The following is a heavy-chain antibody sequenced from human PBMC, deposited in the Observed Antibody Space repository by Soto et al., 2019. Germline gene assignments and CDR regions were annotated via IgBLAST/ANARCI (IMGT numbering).Heavy chain of an antibody. CDR3: ARVPECSGGSCYIFFDY. D-gene: IGHD2-15*01. CDR2: IYHSGST. CDR1: SGSISSSNW. V-gene: IGHV4-4*02. J-gene: IGHJ4*02. Sequence: QVQLQESGPGLVKPSGTLSLTCAVSSGSISSSNWWSWVRQPPGKGLEWIGEIYHSGSTNYNPSLKSRVTISVDKSKNQFSLKLSSETAADTAVYYCARVPECSGGSCYIFFDYWGQGTLVTVSS.